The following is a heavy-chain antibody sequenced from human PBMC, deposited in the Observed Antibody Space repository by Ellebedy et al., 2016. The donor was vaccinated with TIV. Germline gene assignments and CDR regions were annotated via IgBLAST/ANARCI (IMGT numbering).Heavy chain of an antibody. CDR3: VTRQQTVTTNWGAFDI. Sequence: GGSLRLSXAASGFVFKSYSMNWVRQAPGKGLEWVASISDRNSKRFYSDSVKGRFIISRDDATSSLFLEMNTLRVEDTAVYYCVTRQQTVTTNWGAFDIWGQGTIVTVSS. V-gene: IGHV3-21*01. CDR2: ISDRNSKR. J-gene: IGHJ3*02. D-gene: IGHD4-17*01. CDR1: GFVFKSYS.